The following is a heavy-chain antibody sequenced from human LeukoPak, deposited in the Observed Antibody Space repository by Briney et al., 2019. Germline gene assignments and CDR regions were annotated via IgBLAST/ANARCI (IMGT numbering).Heavy chain of an antibody. D-gene: IGHD1-26*01. Sequence: GGSLRLSCAASGFTFSSYSMNWVRQAPGKGLEWVAVMSYDGSNKYNDDSVKGRFTISRDNSKNTLYLQMNSLRPEDTAVYYCMRVFSGSYYFDYWGQGTLVTVSS. V-gene: IGHV3-30*03. CDR3: MRVFSGSYYFDY. J-gene: IGHJ4*02. CDR1: GFTFSSYS. CDR2: MSYDGSNK.